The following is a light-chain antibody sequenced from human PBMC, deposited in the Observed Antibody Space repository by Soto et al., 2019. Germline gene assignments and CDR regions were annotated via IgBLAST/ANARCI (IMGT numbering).Light chain of an antibody. Sequence: DIVMTQSPLSLPVTPGEPASISCRSSQSLLHSNGYNYLDWYLQKPGQSPQLLIYLGSSRASAVPVRFSGCGSGTYFTLKISRVEADDVGVYYCMKALQTPFTFGPGTKVDIK. CDR2: LGS. CDR1: QSLLHSNGYNY. CDR3: MKALQTPFT. J-gene: IGKJ3*01. V-gene: IGKV2-28*01.